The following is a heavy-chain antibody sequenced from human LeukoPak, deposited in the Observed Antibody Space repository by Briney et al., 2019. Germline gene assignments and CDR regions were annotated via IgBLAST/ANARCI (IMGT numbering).Heavy chain of an antibody. CDR3: ASDVWFGELTDFRAEYFQH. CDR2: IYNSGST. V-gene: IGHV4-39*07. D-gene: IGHD3-10*01. J-gene: IGHJ1*01. CDR1: GGSISTGTYY. Sequence: SETLSLTCTVSGGSISTGTYYWGWIRQPPGKGLEWIGSIYNSGSTYYNPSLKSRVTISVDTSKNQFSLKLSSVTAADTAVYYCASDVWFGELTDFRAEYFQHWGQGTLVTVSS.